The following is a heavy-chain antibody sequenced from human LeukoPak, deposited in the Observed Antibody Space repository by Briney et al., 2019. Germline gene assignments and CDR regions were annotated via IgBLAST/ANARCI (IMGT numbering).Heavy chain of an antibody. V-gene: IGHV3-66*01. D-gene: IGHD5-12*01. CDR1: GFILSSYW. Sequence: GGSLRLSCAASGFILSSYWMSWVRQAPGKGLEWVSVIYSGGSTYYADSVKGRFTISRDNAKSSLYLQMSSLRAEDTAVYYCAKVATEAFYFDFWGQGTLVTVSS. CDR3: AKVATEAFYFDF. CDR2: IYSGGST. J-gene: IGHJ4*02.